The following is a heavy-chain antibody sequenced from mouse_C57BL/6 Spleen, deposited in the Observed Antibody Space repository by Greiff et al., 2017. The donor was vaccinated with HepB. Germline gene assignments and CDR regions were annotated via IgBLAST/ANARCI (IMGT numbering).Heavy chain of an antibody. CDR2: IDPNSGGT. Sequence: QVQLQQPGAELVKPGASVKLSCKASGYTFTSYWMHWVKQRPGRGLEWIGRIDPNSGGTKYNEKFKSKATLTVDKPSSTAYMQLSSLTSEDSAVYYCARYITTVVADDWYFDVWGTGTTVTVSS. J-gene: IGHJ1*03. CDR3: ARYITTVVADDWYFDV. D-gene: IGHD1-1*01. V-gene: IGHV1-72*01. CDR1: GYTFTSYW.